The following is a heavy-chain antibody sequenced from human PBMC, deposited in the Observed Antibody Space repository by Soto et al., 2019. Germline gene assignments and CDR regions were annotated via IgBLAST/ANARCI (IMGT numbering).Heavy chain of an antibody. D-gene: IGHD6-13*01. Sequence: GCLTLSSAASGFTFSSYVMHWVRQAPGKGLEWVAVISYDGSNKYYADSVKGRFTISRDNSKNTLYLQINSLRAEDTAVYYCAKDEAAADYYYYGMDVWGQGTTVTVSS. CDR1: GFTFSSYV. V-gene: IGHV3-30*18. CDR3: AKDEAAADYYYYGMDV. CDR2: ISYDGSNK. J-gene: IGHJ6*02.